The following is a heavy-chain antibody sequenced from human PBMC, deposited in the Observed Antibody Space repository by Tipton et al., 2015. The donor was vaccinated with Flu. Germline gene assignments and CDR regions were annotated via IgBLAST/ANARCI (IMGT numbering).Heavy chain of an antibody. D-gene: IGHD3-9*01. J-gene: IGHJ5*02. Sequence: TLSLTCAVSGYSISSGYYWGWIRQPPGKGLEWIGSIYHSGSTYYNPSLKSRVTISVDTSKNQFSLKLSSVTAADTAVYYCARHGYYDILTGYYSWFDPRGQGTLVTVSS. CDR2: IYHSGST. CDR1: GYSISSGYY. V-gene: IGHV4-38-2*01. CDR3: ARHGYYDILTGYYSWFDP.